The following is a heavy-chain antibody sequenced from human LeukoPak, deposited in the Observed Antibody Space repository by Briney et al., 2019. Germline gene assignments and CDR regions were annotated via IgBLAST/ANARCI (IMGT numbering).Heavy chain of an antibody. CDR2: LRSTVHGGPA. Sequence: GGSLRLSCAASGFTFSSYSMNWVRQAPGQGLEWVGFLRSTVHGGPAEYAASVEGRFIISRDDSKSIAYLQMNSLKTEDTAVYYCTRAGGYDFWIDYWGQGTLVTVSS. J-gene: IGHJ4*02. V-gene: IGHV3-49*04. D-gene: IGHD3-3*01. CDR3: TRAGGYDFWIDY. CDR1: GFTFSSYS.